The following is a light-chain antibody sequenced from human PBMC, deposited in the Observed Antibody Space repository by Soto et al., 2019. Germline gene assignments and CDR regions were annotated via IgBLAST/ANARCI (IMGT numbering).Light chain of an antibody. CDR3: HQVYTYPRT. CDR2: GES. CDR1: QGVRSY. Sequence: IQLTQSPSSLYASVGDRVTITCLAIQGVRSYLSWFQQRPGKAPKLLIFGESTLQNGVPARFSGGGFGTEFTLTITSVQPEDFATYYCHQVYTYPRTFGQGTKVEIK. V-gene: IGKV1-9*01. J-gene: IGKJ1*01.